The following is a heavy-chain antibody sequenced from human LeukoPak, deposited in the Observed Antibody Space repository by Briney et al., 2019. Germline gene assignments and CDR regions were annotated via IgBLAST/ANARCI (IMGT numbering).Heavy chain of an antibody. CDR1: GFTFSSYN. CDR3: ARDKSAYDSSGYV. Sequence: GGSLRLSCAASGFTFSSYNLNWVRQAPGKGLEWVSSISSSGNYIYYADSVKGRFTISRDNAANSLYLQMNSLRAEDTAVYYCARDKSAYDSSGYVWGQGTLVTVSS. CDR2: ISSSGNYI. J-gene: IGHJ4*02. D-gene: IGHD3-22*01. V-gene: IGHV3-21*01.